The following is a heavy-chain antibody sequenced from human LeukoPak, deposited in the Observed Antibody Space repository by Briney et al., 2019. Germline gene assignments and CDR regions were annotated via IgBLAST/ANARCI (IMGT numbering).Heavy chain of an antibody. Sequence: GGSLRLSCAASGFTFSSYSMNWVRQAPGMGLEWVSSFSSSSSYIYYADSVKGRFTISRDNAKNSLYLQMNSLRAEDAAVYYCARPAYCGGDCYQSDYYFDYWGQGTLVTVSS. J-gene: IGHJ4*02. CDR2: FSSSSSYI. D-gene: IGHD2-21*02. CDR1: GFTFSSYS. CDR3: ARPAYCGGDCYQSDYYFDY. V-gene: IGHV3-21*01.